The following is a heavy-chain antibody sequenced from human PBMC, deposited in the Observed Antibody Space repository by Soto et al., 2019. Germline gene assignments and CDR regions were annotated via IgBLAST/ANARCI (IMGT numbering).Heavy chain of an antibody. CDR3: ARSYLDSSGSYVDY. D-gene: IGHD6-19*01. CDR2: IYYSGST. Sequence: PSDTLSLTCTVSGGSISSSSYYWGWIRQPPGKGLEWIGSIYYSGSTYYNPSLKSRVTISVDTSKNQFSLKLSSVTAADTAVYYCARSYLDSSGSYVDYWGQGTLVNVSS. J-gene: IGHJ4*02. V-gene: IGHV4-39*01. CDR1: GGSISSSSYY.